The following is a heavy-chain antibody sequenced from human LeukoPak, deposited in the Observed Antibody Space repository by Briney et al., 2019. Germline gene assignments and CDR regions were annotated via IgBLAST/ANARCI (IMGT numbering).Heavy chain of an antibody. D-gene: IGHD4-17*01. Sequence: PSETLSLTCAVYGGSFSGYYWSWIRQPPGKGLEWIGEINHSGSTNYNPSLKSRVTISVDTSKNQFSLKLSSVTAADTAVYYCARGATVTTYSDAFDIWGQGTMVTVSS. J-gene: IGHJ3*02. V-gene: IGHV4-34*01. CDR1: GGSFSGYY. CDR2: INHSGST. CDR3: ARGATVTTYSDAFDI.